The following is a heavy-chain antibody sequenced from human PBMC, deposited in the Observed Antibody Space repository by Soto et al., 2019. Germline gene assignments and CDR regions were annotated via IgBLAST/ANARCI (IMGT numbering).Heavy chain of an antibody. V-gene: IGHV4-39*01. Sequence: QLQLQESGPGLVKPSETLSLTCTVSGGSISSSSYYWGWIRQPPGKGLEWIGSIYYSGSTYYNPPLKSRVTISVDTAKNQFSLKLSSVTTADTAVYYCARQKAYSSSWYWDYWGQGTLVTVSS. J-gene: IGHJ4*02. D-gene: IGHD6-13*01. CDR3: ARQKAYSSSWYWDY. CDR2: IYYSGST. CDR1: GGSISSSSYY.